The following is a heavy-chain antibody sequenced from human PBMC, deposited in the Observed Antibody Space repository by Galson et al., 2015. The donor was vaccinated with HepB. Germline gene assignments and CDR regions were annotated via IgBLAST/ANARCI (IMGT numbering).Heavy chain of an antibody. J-gene: IGHJ3*02. V-gene: IGHV1-2*06. CDR1: GYTFTGYY. CDR2: INTNSGDT. D-gene: IGHD3-16*01. CDR3: ARIGEDTLSSFNI. Sequence: SGYTFTGYYIHWVRQAPGQGLEWMGRINTNSGDTNYAQSFQDRVTMTRDTSVSTAYMELSSLRSDDTAVYYCARIGEDTLSSFNIWGRGTMVTVSS.